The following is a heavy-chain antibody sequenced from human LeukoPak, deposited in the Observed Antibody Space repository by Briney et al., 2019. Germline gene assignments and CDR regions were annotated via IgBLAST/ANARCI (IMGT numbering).Heavy chain of an antibody. D-gene: IGHD2-2*01. Sequence: SETLSLTCAVYGGSFSGYYWSWIRRPPGKGLEWIGEINHSGSTNYNPSLKSRVTISVDRSKNQFSLKLSSVTAADTAVYYCARARAYCSSTSCYHFDYWGQGTLVTVSS. J-gene: IGHJ4*02. V-gene: IGHV4-34*01. CDR1: GGSFSGYY. CDR3: ARARAYCSSTSCYHFDY. CDR2: INHSGST.